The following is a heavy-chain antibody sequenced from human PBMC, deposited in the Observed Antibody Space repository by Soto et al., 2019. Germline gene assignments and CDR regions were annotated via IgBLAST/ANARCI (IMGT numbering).Heavy chain of an antibody. CDR2: ISGSGGST. CDR3: AKVLHDYGHYYFDY. J-gene: IGHJ4*02. V-gene: IGHV3-23*01. CDR1: GFTFSSYA. D-gene: IGHD4-17*01. Sequence: HPGGSLRLSCAASGFTFSSYAMSWVRQAPGKGLEWVSAISGSGGSTYYADSVKGRFTISRDNSKNTLYLQMNSLRAEDTAVYYCAKVLHDYGHYYFDYWGQGTLVTVSS.